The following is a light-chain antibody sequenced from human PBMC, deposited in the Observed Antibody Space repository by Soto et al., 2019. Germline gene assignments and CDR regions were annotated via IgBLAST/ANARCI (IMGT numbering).Light chain of an antibody. CDR2: DAS. V-gene: IGKV3-11*01. Sequence: EIVLTQYPATLSLSPGERAALSCRASQSVSSYLAWYQQKPGQAPRLLIYDASKRATGIPARFSGSGSGTDFTLTISSREPEDFAVYFCQQRSNWPSTFGGGTKVEI. CDR1: QSVSSY. CDR3: QQRSNWPST. J-gene: IGKJ4*01.